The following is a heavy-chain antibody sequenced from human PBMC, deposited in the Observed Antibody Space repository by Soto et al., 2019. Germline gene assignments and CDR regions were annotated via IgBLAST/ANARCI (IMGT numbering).Heavy chain of an antibody. Sequence: ASVKVSCKASGYTLSSYSLHWVRQAPGQRLEWMGWINGGSGNTHYSQNFQGRVTITRDTSASTVYMDLTSLRSEDTAFYYCAREIIASGYDYWGQGTLVTVSS. D-gene: IGHD2-21*01. J-gene: IGHJ4*02. CDR1: GYTLSSYS. CDR2: INGGSGNT. V-gene: IGHV1-3*01. CDR3: AREIIASGYDY.